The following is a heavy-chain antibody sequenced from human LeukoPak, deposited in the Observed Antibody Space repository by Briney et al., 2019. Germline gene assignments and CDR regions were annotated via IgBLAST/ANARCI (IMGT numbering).Heavy chain of an antibody. CDR1: GASFRNYY. CDR2: LSDVGTN. J-gene: IGHJ5*02. D-gene: IGHD4-23*01. Sequence: PSETLSLTCAVYGASFRNYYWSWIRQHQEKGLEWIGYLSDVGTNDYNPSLKGRVTISRDTSKNQFSLRLSSVTAADAAVYYCARDKAPGGKRWFDPWGQGSPVIVSS. V-gene: IGHV4-59*01. CDR3: ARDKAPGGKRWFDP.